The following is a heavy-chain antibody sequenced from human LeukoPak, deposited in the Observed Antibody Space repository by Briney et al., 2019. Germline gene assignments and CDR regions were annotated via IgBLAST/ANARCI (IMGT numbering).Heavy chain of an antibody. D-gene: IGHD3-22*01. CDR1: GFTFSSYA. J-gene: IGHJ5*02. CDR2: ISGSGGST. CDR3: ARRYYYDSSGWFDP. V-gene: IGHV3-23*01. Sequence: GGSLRLSCAASGFTFSSYAMSWVRQAPGKGLEWVSAISGSGGSTYYADSVKGRFTISRDNSKNTLYLQMNSLRAEDTAVYYCARRYYYDSSGWFDPWGQGTLVTVSS.